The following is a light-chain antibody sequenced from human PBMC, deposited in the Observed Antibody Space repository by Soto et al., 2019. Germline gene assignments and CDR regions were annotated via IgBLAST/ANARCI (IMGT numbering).Light chain of an antibody. V-gene: IGLV1-40*01. CDR3: QSYDRSLSASV. CDR1: SSNIGAGHD. J-gene: IGLJ2*01. CDR2: GNS. Sequence: QSALTQPPSVPGAPGQRVTISCTGSSSNIGAGHDVHWYQQLPGTAPKLLIYGNSNRPSGVPDRFSGSKSGTSASLAITGLQAEDEADYYCQSYDRSLSASVFGGGTKLTVL.